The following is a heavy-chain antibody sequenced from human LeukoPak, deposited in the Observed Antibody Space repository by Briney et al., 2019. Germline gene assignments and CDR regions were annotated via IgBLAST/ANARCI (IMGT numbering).Heavy chain of an antibody. D-gene: IGHD6-13*01. V-gene: IGHV4-39*01. CDR3: ARVTTSSWFEGYFDY. Sequence: PSETLSLTCTVSGGSISSSSYYWGWIRQPPGKGLEWIGSIYYSGSTYYNPSLKSRVTISVDTSKNQFSLKLSSVTAADTAVYYCARVTTSSWFEGYFDYWGQGTLVTVSS. CDR1: GGSISSSSYY. CDR2: IYYSGST. J-gene: IGHJ4*02.